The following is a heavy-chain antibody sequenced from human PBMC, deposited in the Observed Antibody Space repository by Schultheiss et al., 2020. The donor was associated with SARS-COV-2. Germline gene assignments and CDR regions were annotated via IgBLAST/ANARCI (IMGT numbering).Heavy chain of an antibody. CDR1: GGSISSSSYY. CDR2: IYYSGST. V-gene: IGHV4-39*07. Sequence: SETLSLTCTVSGGSISSSSYYWGWIRQPPGKGLEWIGSIYYSGSTYYNPSLKSRVTISVDTSKNQFSLKLSSVTAADTAVYYCATQRRFSSRYSYGYWGQGTLVTVSS. CDR3: ATQRRFSSRYSYGY. J-gene: IGHJ4*02. D-gene: IGHD5-18*01.